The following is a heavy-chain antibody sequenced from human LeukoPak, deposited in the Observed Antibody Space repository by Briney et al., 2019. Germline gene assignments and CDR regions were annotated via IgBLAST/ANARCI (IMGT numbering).Heavy chain of an antibody. D-gene: IGHD2-2*01. CDR1: GGSISSSDYY. J-gene: IGHJ4*02. CDR2: IYYSGST. V-gene: IGHV4-39*01. Sequence: SETLSLTSTVSGGSISSSDYYWGWIRQPPGKRLEWIGSIYYSGSTYYNPSLKSRVTISVDTSKNQFSLKLSSVTAADTAVYYCARPQSHCSGITCSFDYWGQGALVTVSS. CDR3: ARPQSHCSGITCSFDY.